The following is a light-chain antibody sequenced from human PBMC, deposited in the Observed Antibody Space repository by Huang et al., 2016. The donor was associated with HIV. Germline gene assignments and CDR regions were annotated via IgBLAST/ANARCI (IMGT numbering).Light chain of an antibody. CDR1: QDISTW. V-gene: IGKV1-12*01. Sequence: DIQMTQSPSSVSASVGEKVTITCRAGQDISTWLAWYQQKPGKAPRILISGASNLRGGVPPRFSGSGSGTNFILTITSLQPEDSATYYCQQAHGFPYTFGQGTKLEIK. CDR3: QQAHGFPYT. CDR2: GAS. J-gene: IGKJ2*01.